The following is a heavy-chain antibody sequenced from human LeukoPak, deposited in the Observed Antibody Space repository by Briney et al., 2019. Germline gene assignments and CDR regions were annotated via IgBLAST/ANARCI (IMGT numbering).Heavy chain of an antibody. Sequence: SETLSLTCTVSGGSISSGSYYWSWIRQPAGTGLEWIGRIYTSGSTNYNPSLKSRVTISVDTSKNQFSLKLSSVTAADTAVYYCARDPDGDCAYFDYWGQGTLVTVSS. D-gene: IGHD2-21*02. CDR1: GGSISSGSYY. V-gene: IGHV4-61*02. CDR2: IYTSGST. CDR3: ARDPDGDCAYFDY. J-gene: IGHJ4*02.